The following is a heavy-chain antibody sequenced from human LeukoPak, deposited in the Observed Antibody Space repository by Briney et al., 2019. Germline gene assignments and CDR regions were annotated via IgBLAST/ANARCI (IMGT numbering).Heavy chain of an antibody. J-gene: IGHJ4*02. CDR2: IAADGGVK. D-gene: IGHD6-19*01. CDR1: GFSLHDHG. Sequence: PGGSLRLSCAASGFSLHDHGMDWVRQAPGKGLEWVAVIAADGGVKQYADSVKGRFSLSRDNSKNTVSLQMNGLTAEDTAVYYCAREATWGQWYFDLWGQGAPVTVSS. V-gene: IGHV3-30*03. CDR3: AREATWGQWYFDL.